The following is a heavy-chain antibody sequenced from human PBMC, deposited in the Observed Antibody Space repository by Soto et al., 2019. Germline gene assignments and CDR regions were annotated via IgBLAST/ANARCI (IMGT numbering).Heavy chain of an antibody. J-gene: IGHJ4*02. CDR1: GFTVRNYN. CDR3: ASDIASPGGDYFYS. Sequence: EVQLVESGGGLVKAGGSLRLFCTASGFTVRNYNMNWVRQAPGKGLEWVSSISTGGAYMFYADSVKGRFTISRDNAQTSLFLQIDSPRAEDTAVYYCASDIASPGGDYFYSCGQGTLVTVSS. D-gene: IGHD2-21*01. CDR2: ISTGGAYM. V-gene: IGHV3-21*06.